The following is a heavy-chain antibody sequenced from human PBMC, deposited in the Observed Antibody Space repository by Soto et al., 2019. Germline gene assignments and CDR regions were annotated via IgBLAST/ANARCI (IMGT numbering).Heavy chain of an antibody. J-gene: IGHJ5*02. V-gene: IGHV4-31*03. CDR1: GGSISSGGYY. Sequence: QVQLQESGPGLVKPSQTLSLTCTVSGGSISSGGYYWSWIRQHPGKGLEWIGYIYYSGSTYYNPSLKSRVTISVEASKNQFSLKLSSVTAADTAVYYCARVEYSSGWSLNWFDPWGQGTLVTVSS. CDR3: ARVEYSSGWSLNWFDP. CDR2: IYYSGST. D-gene: IGHD6-19*01.